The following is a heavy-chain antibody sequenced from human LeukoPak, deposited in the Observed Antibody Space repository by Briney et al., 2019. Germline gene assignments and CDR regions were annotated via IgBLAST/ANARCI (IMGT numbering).Heavy chain of an antibody. CDR1: GGTFSSYA. CDR2: IIPIFGTA. CDR3: ARGGGEPAFDI. J-gene: IGHJ3*02. V-gene: IGHV1-69*05. D-gene: IGHD1-14*01. Sequence: ASVKVPCKASGGTFSSYAISWVRQAPGQGLEWMGRIIPIFGTANYAQKFQGRVTITTDESTSTAYMELSSLRSEDTAVYYCARGGGEPAFDIWGQGTMVTVSS.